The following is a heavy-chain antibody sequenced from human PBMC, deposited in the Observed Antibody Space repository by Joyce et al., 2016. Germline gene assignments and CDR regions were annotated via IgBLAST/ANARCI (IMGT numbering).Heavy chain of an antibody. D-gene: IGHD4-17*01. V-gene: IGHV1-69*01. J-gene: IGHJ4*02. CDR2: INPILKTT. CDR1: GGTFSSYA. CDR3: ARVLDYGDYNDY. Sequence: QVQLEQSGAEVKKPGSSVKVSCKASGGTFSSYAINWVRQAPGQVLEWMGGINPILKTTKYAQKFQGRVTITADESTRTAYMELSSRRSEDTAVYCCARVLDYGDYNDYWGQGTLVTVSS.